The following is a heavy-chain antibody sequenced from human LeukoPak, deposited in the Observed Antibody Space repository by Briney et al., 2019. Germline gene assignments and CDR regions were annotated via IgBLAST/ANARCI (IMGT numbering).Heavy chain of an antibody. CDR3: ARSSITMIVGWFDP. CDR2: IYSGGST. D-gene: IGHD3-22*01. J-gene: IGHJ5*02. CDR1: GFTVSSNY. V-gene: IGHV3-66*01. Sequence: PRGSLRLSCAASGFTVSSNYMSWVRQAPGKGLEWVSVIYSGGSTYYAESVKGRFIISRDNSKNTLYLQMNSLRAGDTAVYYCARSSITMIVGWFDPWGQGTLVTVSS.